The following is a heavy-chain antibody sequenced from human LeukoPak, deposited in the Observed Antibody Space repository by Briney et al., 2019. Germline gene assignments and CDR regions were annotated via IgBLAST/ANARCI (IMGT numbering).Heavy chain of an antibody. CDR1: GYRFISYW. V-gene: IGHV5-51*01. CDR2: IYPYDSDT. J-gene: IGHJ6*02. D-gene: IGHD1-1*01. CDR3: ARLQLPYGLDV. Sequence: HGGSRKISWKGSGYRFISYWSVGVRQMPGKGLEGMRIIYPYDSDTRYSPSFQGQATISADRSISTAYLQWSSLKASDTAIYYCARLQLPYGLDVWGQGTTVTVSS.